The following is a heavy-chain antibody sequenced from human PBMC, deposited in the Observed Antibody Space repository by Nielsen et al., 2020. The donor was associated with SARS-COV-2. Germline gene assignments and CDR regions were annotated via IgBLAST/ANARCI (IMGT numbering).Heavy chain of an antibody. J-gene: IGHJ3*02. CDR2: IYHSGRT. CDR3: ARGGRITVGGADDAFDI. D-gene: IGHD3-16*01. V-gene: IGHV4-30-2*01. Sequence: SETLSLTCAVSGGSISSGGYSWSWIRQPPGKGLEWIGYIYHSGRTYYNPSLKSRVTISVDRSKNQFSLKLSSVTAADTAVYYCARGGRITVGGADDAFDIWGQGTMVTVSS. CDR1: GGSISSGGYS.